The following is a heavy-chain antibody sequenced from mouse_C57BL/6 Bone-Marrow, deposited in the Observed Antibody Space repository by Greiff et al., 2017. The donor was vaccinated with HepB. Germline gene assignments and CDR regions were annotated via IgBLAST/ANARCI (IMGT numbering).Heavy chain of an antibody. CDR1: GYTFTDYE. J-gene: IGHJ3*01. Sequence: VQLQQSGAELERPGASVTLSCKASGYTFTDYEMHWVKQTPVHGLEWIGAIDPETGGTAYNQKFKGKAILTADKSSSTAYMELRSLTSEDSAVYYCTRDGSSPAWFAYWGQGTLVTVSA. V-gene: IGHV1-15*01. D-gene: IGHD1-1*01. CDR3: TRDGSSPAWFAY. CDR2: IDPETGGT.